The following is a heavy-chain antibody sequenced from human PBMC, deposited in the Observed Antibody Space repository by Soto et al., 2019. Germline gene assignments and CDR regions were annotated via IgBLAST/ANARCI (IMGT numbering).Heavy chain of an antibody. J-gene: IGHJ6*03. V-gene: IGHV1-8*01. CDR2: MTPNSGHT. Sequence: QVQLVQSGAEVRKPGASVKVSCKASGYTFSSFDINWVRQAAGNGLEWWGWMTPNSGHTGYAQKFQGRVTMHRNTSTSTVYMERSSLTSEETAAYYCARRVEGDSGSGSYAYMDVWGRGNTVTVSS. D-gene: IGHD3-10*01. CDR3: ARRVEGDSGSGSYAYMDV. CDR1: GYTFSSFD.